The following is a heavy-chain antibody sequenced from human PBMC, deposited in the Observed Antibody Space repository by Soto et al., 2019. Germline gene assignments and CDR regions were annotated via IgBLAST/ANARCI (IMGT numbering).Heavy chain of an antibody. CDR2: IKSKTDGGTT. CDR1: GFTFSNAW. CDR3: TTESSGWWGPYYYGMDV. D-gene: IGHD6-19*01. J-gene: IGHJ6*02. Sequence: GGSLRLSCAASGFTFSNAWMSWVRQAPGKGLEWVGRIKSKTDGGTTDYAAPVKGRFTISRDDSKNTLYLQMNSLKTEDTAVYYCTTESSGWWGPYYYGMDVWGQGTTVTVSS. V-gene: IGHV3-15*01.